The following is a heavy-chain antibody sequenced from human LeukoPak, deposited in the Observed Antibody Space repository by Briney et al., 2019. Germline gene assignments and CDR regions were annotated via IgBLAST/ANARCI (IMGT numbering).Heavy chain of an antibody. Sequence: SETLSLTCTVSGGSISSSGYYWGWIRQPPGKGLEWIGSIYHSGSTYCTPSLKSRVTISVDTSKNQFSLKLGSVTAADTAVYYCARHALTKVGTTPYYFDYWGQGTLVTASS. CDR1: GGSISSSGYY. D-gene: IGHD1-26*01. J-gene: IGHJ4*02. CDR3: ARHALTKVGTTPYYFDY. CDR2: IYHSGST. V-gene: IGHV4-39*01.